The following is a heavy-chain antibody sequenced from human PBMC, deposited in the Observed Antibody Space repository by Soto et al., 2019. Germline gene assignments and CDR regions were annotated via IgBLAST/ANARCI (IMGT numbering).Heavy chain of an antibody. V-gene: IGHV2-26*01. J-gene: IGHJ5*02. CDR3: ARAVDRAISDIWFDP. Sequence: GSGPTLVNPTETLTLTCTVSGFSLSNAGMGVSWIRRPPGKALEWLAHISSSDEKSYRTSLETRLTVSKDTSKSQVVLTMTNMDPLDTATYYCARAVDRAISDIWFDPWGQGTQVTVSS. CDR2: ISSSDEK. CDR1: GFSLSNAGMG. D-gene: IGHD5-18*01.